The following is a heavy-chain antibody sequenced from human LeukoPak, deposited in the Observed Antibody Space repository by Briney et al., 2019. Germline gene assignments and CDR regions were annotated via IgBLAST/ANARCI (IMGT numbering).Heavy chain of an antibody. D-gene: IGHD3-10*01. CDR1: GFTVGSNS. J-gene: IGHJ4*02. Sequence: GGSLRLSCAASGFTVGSNSMSWVRQAPGKGLEWVSLIYSGGSTYYADSVKGRFTISRDSSKNTLYLQMNSLRAEDTAVYYCAREAYYYGSGNVYFDYWGQGTLVTVSS. CDR2: IYSGGST. V-gene: IGHV3-66*02. CDR3: AREAYYYGSGNVYFDY.